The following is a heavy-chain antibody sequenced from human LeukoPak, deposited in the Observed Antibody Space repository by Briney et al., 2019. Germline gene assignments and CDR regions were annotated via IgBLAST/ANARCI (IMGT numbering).Heavy chain of an antibody. D-gene: IGHD5-18*01. V-gene: IGHV1-69*13. Sequence: GASVKVSCKASGGTFSSYAISWVRQAPGQGLEWMGGIIPIFGTANYAQKLQGRVTITADESTSTAYMGLSSLRSEDTAVYYCARDRGAMVTLPKYYFDYWGQGTLVTVSS. CDR2: IIPIFGTA. CDR3: ARDRGAMVTLPKYYFDY. CDR1: GGTFSSYA. J-gene: IGHJ4*02.